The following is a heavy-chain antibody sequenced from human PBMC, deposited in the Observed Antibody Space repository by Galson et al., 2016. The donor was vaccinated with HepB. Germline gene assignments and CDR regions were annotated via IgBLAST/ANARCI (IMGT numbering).Heavy chain of an antibody. CDR1: GYSFTSHG. V-gene: IGHV1-18*04. CDR2: ISGYNGNT. Sequence: SVKVSCKASGYSFTSHGLSWVRQAHGQGLEWLGWISGYNGNTNYAQQFQGRVTMTTDRSSSTAFMELRSLTSDDTAVYFCAYRVSINAFDVGGQGTRVIVSS. J-gene: IGHJ3*01. D-gene: IGHD6-13*01. CDR3: AYRVSINAFDV.